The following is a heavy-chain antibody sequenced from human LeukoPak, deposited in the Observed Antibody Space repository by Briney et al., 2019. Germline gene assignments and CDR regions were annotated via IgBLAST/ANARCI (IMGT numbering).Heavy chain of an antibody. J-gene: IGHJ4*02. CDR2: INPNSGGT. Sequence: ASVKVSCKASGYTFTGYYMHWVRQAPGQGLEWMGWINPNSGGTNYAQKFQGRVTMTRDTSISTAYMELSRLRSDDTAGYYCARGDYYDSSGYSSWDYWGQGTLVTVSS. V-gene: IGHV1-2*02. CDR3: ARGDYYDSSGYSSWDY. CDR1: GYTFTGYY. D-gene: IGHD3-22*01.